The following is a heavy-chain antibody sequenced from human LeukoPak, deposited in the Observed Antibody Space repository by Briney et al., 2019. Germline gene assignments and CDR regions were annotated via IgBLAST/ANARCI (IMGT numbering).Heavy chain of an antibody. J-gene: IGHJ4*02. CDR2: INPNSGGT. D-gene: IGHD6-6*01. CDR3: ARVPSSIAARSEDYYFDY. Sequence: GASMKVSCKASGYTFTGYYMHWVRQAPGQGLEWMGWINPNSGGTNYAQKFQGRVTMTRDTSISTAYMELSRLRSDDTAVYYCARVPSSIAARSEDYYFDYWGQGTLVTVSS. V-gene: IGHV1-2*02. CDR1: GYTFTGYY.